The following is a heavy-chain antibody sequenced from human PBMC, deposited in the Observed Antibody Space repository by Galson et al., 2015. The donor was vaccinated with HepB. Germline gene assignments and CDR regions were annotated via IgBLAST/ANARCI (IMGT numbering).Heavy chain of an antibody. V-gene: IGHV3-11*01. Sequence: SLRLSCAASGLTFSDYYMSWIRQAPGKGLEWVSHISRSGRVRFYADSVRGRFTISRDNAENSLYLQMNSLRAEDTAVYFCASGAVGAGYCSGTSCPKRDWGQGTLVTVSS. D-gene: IGHD2-2*01. CDR1: GLTFSDYY. CDR3: ASGAVGAGYCSGTSCPKRD. J-gene: IGHJ4*02. CDR2: ISRSGRVR.